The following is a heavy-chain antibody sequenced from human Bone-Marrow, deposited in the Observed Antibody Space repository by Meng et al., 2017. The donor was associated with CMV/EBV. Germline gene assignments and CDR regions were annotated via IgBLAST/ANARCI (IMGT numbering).Heavy chain of an antibody. CDR2: INPNSGGT. V-gene: IGHV1-2*02. CDR1: GYTFTGYY. CDR3: ARDTGYSSGWYGSNWFDP. Sequence: ASVKVSCKASGYTFTGYYMHWVRQAPGQGLEWMGWINPNSGGTNYAQKLQGRVTMTTDTSTSTAYMELRSLRSDDTAVYYCARDTGYSSGWYGSNWFDPWGQGTLVTVSS. D-gene: IGHD6-19*01. J-gene: IGHJ5*02.